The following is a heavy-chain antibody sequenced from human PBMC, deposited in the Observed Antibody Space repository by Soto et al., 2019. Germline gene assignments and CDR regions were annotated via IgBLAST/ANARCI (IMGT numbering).Heavy chain of an antibody. Sequence: SPTLSLPGAISGDSVSSNSAAWNWIRQSPSRGLEWLGRTYYRSRWYDDYAESVRGRIAVNPDTSKNQFSLQLNSVTPEDTAVYFCARANDPSGNYIQYFDYWGQGTLVTVSS. V-gene: IGHV6-1*01. CDR2: TYYRSRWYD. J-gene: IGHJ4*02. D-gene: IGHD3-22*01. CDR1: GDSVSSNSAA. CDR3: ARANDPSGNYIQYFDY.